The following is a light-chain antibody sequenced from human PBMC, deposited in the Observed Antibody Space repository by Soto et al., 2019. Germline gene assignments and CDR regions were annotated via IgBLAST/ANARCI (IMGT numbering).Light chain of an antibody. Sequence: DLQMTQSPSSLSASVGDRVTITCRASQSISSYLNWYQQKPGKAPKLLIYAASSLQSGVPSRVSGSGSGTDFTLTISSLQSEDFATYYCQQSYSTPFTFGPGTKVDIK. J-gene: IGKJ3*01. CDR3: QQSYSTPFT. CDR2: AAS. V-gene: IGKV1-39*01. CDR1: QSISSY.